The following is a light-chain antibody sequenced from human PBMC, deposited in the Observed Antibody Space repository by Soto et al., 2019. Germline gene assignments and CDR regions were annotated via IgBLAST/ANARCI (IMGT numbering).Light chain of an antibody. V-gene: IGKV1-5*01. CDR3: LQYDSHSWT. CDR2: DAS. Sequence: DIPMTQSPSTLSPSVGDRVTITCRASRSISDWLAWYQQRPGKAPKLLIFDASNLKTGVPSRFSGSGSGTEFPLPISSLQPDDVATYYCLQYDSHSWTFGQGTRVELK. J-gene: IGKJ1*01. CDR1: RSISDW.